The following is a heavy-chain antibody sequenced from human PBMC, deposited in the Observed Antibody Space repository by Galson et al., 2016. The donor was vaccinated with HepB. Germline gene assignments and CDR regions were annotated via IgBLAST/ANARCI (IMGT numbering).Heavy chain of an antibody. D-gene: IGHD6-19*01. V-gene: IGHV3-9*01. CDR2: INWNRGTV. CDR1: GFTFSSDS. J-gene: IGHJ4*02. CDR3: ARDPYQWLSKYYFDY. Sequence: SLRLSCADSGFTFSSDSMNWVRHSPGKGLEWVAGINWNRGTVFYADSVKGRLTISRDNNRNSIYLQMDNLSVEDTAFYFCARDPYQWLSKYYFDYWGQGALVTDSS.